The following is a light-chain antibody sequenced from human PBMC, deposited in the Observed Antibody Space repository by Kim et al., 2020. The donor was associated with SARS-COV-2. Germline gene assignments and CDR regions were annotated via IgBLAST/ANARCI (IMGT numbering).Light chain of an antibody. CDR2: RNN. V-gene: IGLV1-47*01. CDR3: AAWDDSLSGWV. CDR1: SPNIGSSD. Sequence: GQGVPITCSGRSPNIGSSDVYWYQQLPGTAPKLLIYRNNRRPSGVPDRFAGSKSGTSASLAISGLRSEDEADYYCAAWDDSLSGWVFGGGTQLTVL. J-gene: IGLJ3*02.